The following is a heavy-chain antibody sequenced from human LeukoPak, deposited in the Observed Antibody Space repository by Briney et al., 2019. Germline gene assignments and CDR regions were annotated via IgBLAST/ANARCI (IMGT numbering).Heavy chain of an antibody. CDR3: ERGRRYSYGLDY. Sequence: SETLSLTCAVYGGSFSGYYWSWIRQPPGERLEWIGEINHSGSTNYNPSLKSRVTISVDTSKNQFSLKLSSVTAADTAVYYCERGRRYSYGLDYWGQGTLVTVSS. V-gene: IGHV4-34*01. CDR2: INHSGST. J-gene: IGHJ4*02. D-gene: IGHD5-18*01. CDR1: GGSFSGYY.